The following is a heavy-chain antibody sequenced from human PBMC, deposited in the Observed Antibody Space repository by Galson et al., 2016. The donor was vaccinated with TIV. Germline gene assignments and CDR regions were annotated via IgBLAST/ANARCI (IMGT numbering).Heavy chain of an antibody. Sequence: SLRLSCAVSGFIVSSNYMTWVRQAPGKGLEWVSLIYSGGSTSYADSVKGRFTISRDNSKNTVYLQMNSLRAEDTAVYYCSRDRRHCGNECYLYYYYGMDVWGQGTTVTVSS. CDR3: SRDRRHCGNECYLYYYYGMDV. J-gene: IGHJ6*02. CDR2: IYSGGST. CDR1: GFIVSSNY. V-gene: IGHV3-66*02. D-gene: IGHD2-21*01.